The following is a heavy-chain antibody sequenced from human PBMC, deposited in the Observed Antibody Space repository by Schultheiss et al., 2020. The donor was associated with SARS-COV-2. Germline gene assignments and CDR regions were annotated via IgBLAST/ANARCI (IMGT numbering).Heavy chain of an antibody. D-gene: IGHD3-22*01. Sequence: SETLSLTCTVSGGSMRPYYWSWIRQPPGKGLEWIGYIYYSGSTNYNPSLKSRVTISVDTSKNQFSLKLSSVTAADTAVYYCARGSGYYGSYYYGMDVWGQGTTVTVSS. V-gene: IGHV4-59*12. CDR3: ARGSGYYGSYYYGMDV. CDR2: IYYSGST. J-gene: IGHJ6*02. CDR1: GGSMRPYY.